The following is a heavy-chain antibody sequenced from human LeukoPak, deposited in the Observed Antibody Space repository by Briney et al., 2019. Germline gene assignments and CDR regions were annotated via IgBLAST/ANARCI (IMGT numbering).Heavy chain of an antibody. D-gene: IGHD6-13*01. V-gene: IGHV3-33*06. CDR1: GFTFSSYG. J-gene: IGHJ4*02. CDR2: IWYDGSNK. Sequence: PGGSLRLSCAASGFTFSSYGMHWVRQAPGKGREWVAVIWYDGSNKYYADSVKGRFTISRDNSKNTLYLQMNSLRAEDTAVYYCAKDPEASSWSFLDYWGQGTLVTVSS. CDR3: AKDPEASSWSFLDY.